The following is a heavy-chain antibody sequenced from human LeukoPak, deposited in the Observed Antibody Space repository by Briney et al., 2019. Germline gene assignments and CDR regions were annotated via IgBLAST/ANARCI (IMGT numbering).Heavy chain of an antibody. Sequence: KTSETLSLTCTVSGVSISSGGYYWRWIRQPPGKGLEWIGYIYYSGSTNYNPSLKSRVTISVDTSKNQFSLKLSSVTAADTAVYYCARVTGTKIDYWGQGTLVTVSS. CDR2: IYYSGST. D-gene: IGHD1-20*01. CDR1: GVSISSGGYY. J-gene: IGHJ4*02. CDR3: ARVTGTKIDY. V-gene: IGHV4-61*08.